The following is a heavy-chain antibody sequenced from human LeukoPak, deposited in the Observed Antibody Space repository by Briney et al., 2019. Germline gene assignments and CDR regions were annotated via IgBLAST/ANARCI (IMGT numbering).Heavy chain of an antibody. V-gene: IGHV3-30*09. J-gene: IGHJ4*02. Sequence: AGGPLRLSCAASGFTFSNFAMNCVRQAPGKGLEWVAFISYDGSIKSYADSVKGRFAVSRDNSKNTLYLQMNSLRPEDTAFYYCAKSYDNGWYVCDYWGQGTLVTVSS. CDR1: GFTFSNFA. CDR2: ISYDGSIK. D-gene: IGHD6-19*01. CDR3: AKSYDNGWYVCDY.